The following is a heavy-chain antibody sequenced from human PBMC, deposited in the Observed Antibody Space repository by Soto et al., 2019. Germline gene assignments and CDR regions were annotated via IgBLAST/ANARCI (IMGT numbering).Heavy chain of an antibody. V-gene: IGHV3-23*01. Sequence: QLLESGGGLVQPGGSLRLSCAASGFTFSNYAISWVRQAPGKGLEWLLGISGSGTSRYYADSAKGRFTISRDNSKNMLYLEMNSLRAEDTALYYCAKAWDRQWLVACWGQGKMVTVSS. J-gene: IGHJ3*01. D-gene: IGHD6-19*01. CDR1: GFTFSNYA. CDR3: AKAWDRQWLVAC. CDR2: ISGSGTSR.